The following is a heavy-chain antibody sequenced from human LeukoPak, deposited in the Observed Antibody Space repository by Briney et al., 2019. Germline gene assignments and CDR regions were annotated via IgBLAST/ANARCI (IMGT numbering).Heavy chain of an antibody. CDR1: GYSFTNYW. V-gene: IGHV5-51*01. CDR3: AMAYSGTYYHYFDY. CDR2: IYPGDSDT. D-gene: IGHD1-26*01. J-gene: IGHJ4*02. Sequence: AESLKISCKGSGYSFTNYWIGWVRQMPGKGLEWMGIIYPGDSDTRYSPSLQGQVTISADKSISTAYLQWSSLKASDTAMYYCAMAYSGTYYHYFDYWGQGTLVTVSS.